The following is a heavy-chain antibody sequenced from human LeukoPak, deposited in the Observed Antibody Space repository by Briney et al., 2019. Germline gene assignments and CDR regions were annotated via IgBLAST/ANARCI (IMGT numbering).Heavy chain of an antibody. CDR3: ARNENSGWGYFDY. D-gene: IGHD5-12*01. Sequence: GGFLRLSCAASRFTFNSYAMSWVRQAPGKGLEWVSVIGGSNGITFYVGSVKGRFTISRDNSKDTLYLQMNSLRAEDTAVYYCARNENSGWGYFDYWGQGTLVTVSS. CDR2: IGGSNGIT. V-gene: IGHV3-23*01. J-gene: IGHJ4*02. CDR1: RFTFNSYA.